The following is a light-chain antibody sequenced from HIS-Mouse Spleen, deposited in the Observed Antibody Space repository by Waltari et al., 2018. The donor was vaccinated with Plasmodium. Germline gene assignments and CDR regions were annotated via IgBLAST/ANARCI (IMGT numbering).Light chain of an antibody. CDR1: RGPSSYA. Sequence: QLVLTQSPSASASLGASVKLTCTLSRGPSSYAIAWPQQQPEKGPRYLMKLNSDGSHSKGDGIPDRFSGSSSGAERYLTISSLQSEDEADYYCQTWGTGMGVFGGGTKLTVL. CDR3: QTWGTGMGV. CDR2: LNSDGSH. J-gene: IGLJ2*01. V-gene: IGLV4-69*01.